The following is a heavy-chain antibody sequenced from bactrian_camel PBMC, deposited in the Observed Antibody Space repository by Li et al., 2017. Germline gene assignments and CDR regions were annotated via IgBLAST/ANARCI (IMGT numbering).Heavy chain of an antibody. V-gene: IGHV3S25*01. Sequence: QLVESGGGLVQPGGSLRLSCAASGFSFSTFWMHWVRQAPGKGLEWVSRVDPIGGTTVYADSVKGRFTISRDNATNTVCLQMNSLKPEDTAVYYCVSLVGRPLVHQGTQVTVS. CDR2: VDPIGGTT. J-gene: IGHJ4*01. CDR1: GFSFSTFW. D-gene: IGHD6*01.